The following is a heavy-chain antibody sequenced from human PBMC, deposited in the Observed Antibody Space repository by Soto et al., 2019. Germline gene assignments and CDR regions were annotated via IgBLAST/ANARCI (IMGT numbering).Heavy chain of an antibody. CDR2: INHSGST. D-gene: IGHD6-13*01. CDR3: ARTGWATSWYNGIGY. J-gene: IGHJ4*02. V-gene: IGHV4-34*01. CDR1: GGSFSGYY. Sequence: QVQLQQWGAGLLKPSETLSLTCAVYGGSFSGYYWSWIRQPPGKGLEWIGEINHSGSTNYNPSLTSRVTISVDTSKNQFSLKLSSVTAADTAVYYCARTGWATSWYNGIGYWGQGTLVTVSS.